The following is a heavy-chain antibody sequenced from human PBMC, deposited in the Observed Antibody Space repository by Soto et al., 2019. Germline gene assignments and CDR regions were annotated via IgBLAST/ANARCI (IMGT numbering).Heavy chain of an antibody. V-gene: IGHV4-61*01. D-gene: IGHD3-16*01. Sequence: SETLSLTCAVSGDSVSNDNYYWSWIRQPPGKGLEWIGYIYYSGTTNYNSYLKSRLSLSVDMSKNQFSLKLASVTAADTAVYFCARSQRGRTAFTFDYWGQGALVTVDS. CDR3: ARSQRGRTAFTFDY. CDR2: IYYSGTT. J-gene: IGHJ4*02. CDR1: GDSVSNDNYY.